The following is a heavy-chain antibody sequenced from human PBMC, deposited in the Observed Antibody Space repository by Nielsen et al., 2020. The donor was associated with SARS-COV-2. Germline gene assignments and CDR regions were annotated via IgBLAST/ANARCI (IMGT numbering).Heavy chain of an antibody. Sequence: WIRQPPGKGLEWVSYISSSSSTTYYADSVMGRFTISRDNAKKSLYLQMNSLIAEDMAVYYCARDRIAVAGTDAFDIWGQGTMVTVSS. J-gene: IGHJ3*02. CDR2: ISSSSSTT. D-gene: IGHD6-19*01. V-gene: IGHV3-48*04. CDR3: ARDRIAVAGTDAFDI.